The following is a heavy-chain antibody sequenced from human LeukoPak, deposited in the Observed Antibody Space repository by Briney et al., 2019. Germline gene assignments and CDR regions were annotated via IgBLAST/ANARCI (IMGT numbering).Heavy chain of an antibody. CDR3: AKSAQQYYYYHMDV. V-gene: IGHV3-9*03. CDR2: ISWNTGSI. D-gene: IGHD1-1*01. CDR1: GFTFDDYD. Sequence: GRSLRLSCAASGFTFDDYDMHWVRQAPGKGLEWVSGISWNTGSIGYADSVKGRFTISRDNAKNTLYLQMNSLRAEDMALYYCAKSAQQYYYYHMDVWGKGTMVTVSS. J-gene: IGHJ6*03.